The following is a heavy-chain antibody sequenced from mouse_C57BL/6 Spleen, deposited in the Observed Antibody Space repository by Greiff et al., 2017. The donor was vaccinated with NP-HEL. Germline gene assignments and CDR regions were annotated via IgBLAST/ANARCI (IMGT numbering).Heavy chain of an antibody. CDR3: ARPLITTVVAPDFDV. Sequence: EVQRVESGGDLVKPGGSLKLSCAASGFTFSSYGMSWVRQTPDKRLEWVATISSGGSYTYYPDSVKGRFTISRDNAKNTLYLQMSSLKSEDTAMYYCARPLITTVVAPDFDVWGTGTTVTVSS. V-gene: IGHV5-6*01. D-gene: IGHD1-1*01. CDR1: GFTFSSYG. CDR2: ISSGGSYT. J-gene: IGHJ1*03.